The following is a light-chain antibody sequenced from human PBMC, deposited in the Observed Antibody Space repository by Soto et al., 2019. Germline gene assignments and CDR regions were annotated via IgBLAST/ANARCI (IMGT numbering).Light chain of an antibody. J-gene: IGKJ2*01. CDR2: KAS. V-gene: IGKV1-5*03. CDR1: QSISSW. CDR3: QQYNS. Sequence: DIQMTQSPSTLSASVGYRVTITCRASQSISSWLAWYQQKPGKAPKLLIYKASSLESGVPSRFSGSGSGTEFTLTISSLQPDDFATYYCQQYNSFGQGTKVDIK.